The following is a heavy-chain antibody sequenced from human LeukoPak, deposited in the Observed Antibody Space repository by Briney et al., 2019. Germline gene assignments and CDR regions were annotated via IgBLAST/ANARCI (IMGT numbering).Heavy chain of an antibody. Sequence: SETLSLTCAAYGGSFSGYYWSWIRQPPGKGLEWIGEINHSGSTNYNPSLKSRVTISVDTSKNQFSLKLSSVTAADTAVYYCARARYRTPDYWGQGTLVTVSS. CDR3: ARARYRTPDY. CDR1: GGSFSGYY. V-gene: IGHV4-34*01. J-gene: IGHJ4*02. D-gene: IGHD1-14*01. CDR2: INHSGST.